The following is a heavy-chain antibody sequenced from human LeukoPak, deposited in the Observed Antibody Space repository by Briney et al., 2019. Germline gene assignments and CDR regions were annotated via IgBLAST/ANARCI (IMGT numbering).Heavy chain of an antibody. D-gene: IGHD5-18*01. Sequence: GGSLRLXCAASGFTFSSYSMNWVRQAPGKGLEWVSPISSSSSYIYYADSVKGRFTISRDNAKNSLYLQMNSLRAEDTAVYYCARDSELVDTAMVTYFDYWGQGTLVTVSS. V-gene: IGHV3-21*01. CDR2: ISSSSSYI. CDR1: GFTFSSYS. CDR3: ARDSELVDTAMVTYFDY. J-gene: IGHJ4*02.